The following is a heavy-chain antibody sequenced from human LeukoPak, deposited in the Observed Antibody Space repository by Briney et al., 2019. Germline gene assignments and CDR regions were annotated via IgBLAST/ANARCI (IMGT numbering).Heavy chain of an antibody. V-gene: IGHV3-48*01. Sequence: GGSLRLSCAASGFTFSTYWMHWVRQAPGKGLEWVSYISSGSSTIHYADSVKGRFTISRDNAKNSLYLQMNSLRAEDTAVYYCARIMTTVTTVQYWGQGTLVTVSS. CDR3: ARIMTTVTTVQY. CDR2: ISSGSSTI. CDR1: GFTFSTYW. J-gene: IGHJ4*02. D-gene: IGHD4-17*01.